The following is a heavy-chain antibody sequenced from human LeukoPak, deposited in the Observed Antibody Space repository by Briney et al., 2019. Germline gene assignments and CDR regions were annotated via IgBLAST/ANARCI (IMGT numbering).Heavy chain of an antibody. D-gene: IGHD3-22*01. CDR3: ARLGIGGCYPLFDY. CDR1: GGSFSGYY. V-gene: IGHV4-34*01. J-gene: IGHJ4*02. Sequence: SETLSLTCAVYGGSFSGYYWSWIRQPPGKGLEWIGEINHSGSTNYNPSLKSRVTISVDTSKNQFSLKLSSVTAADTAVYYCARLGIGGCYPLFDYWGQGTLVTVSS. CDR2: INHSGST.